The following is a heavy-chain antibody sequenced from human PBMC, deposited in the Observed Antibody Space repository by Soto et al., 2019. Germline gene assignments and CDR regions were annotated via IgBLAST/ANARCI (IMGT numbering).Heavy chain of an antibody. CDR1: GFSFNNYA. V-gene: IGHV3-23*01. CDR3: MGRGDVAVVTP. CDR2: ISVGGGYT. D-gene: IGHD2-21*02. Sequence: EVQLLESGGGLVQPGGSLRLSCAASGFSFNNYAMSWVRQAPGKGLEWVSVISVGGGYTVYADSVKGRFTISRDDSKKTLNLQMSSLRAEDTALYYCMGRGDVAVVTPWGQGTLVTVAS. J-gene: IGHJ5*02.